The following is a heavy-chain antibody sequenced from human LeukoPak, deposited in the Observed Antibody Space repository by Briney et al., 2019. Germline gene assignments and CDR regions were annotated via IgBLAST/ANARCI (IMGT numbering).Heavy chain of an antibody. Sequence: PGGSLRLSCAASGFTFSSYAMSWVRQAPGKGLEWVASIRPDGSGDFHMDSVKGRFTISRDNAEKSLSLQMNSLRAEDTAIYYCARLMGGVTTYDLWGQGTLVTVSS. CDR2: IRPDGSGD. CDR3: ARLMGGVTTYDL. D-gene: IGHD4-11*01. CDR1: GFTFSSYA. V-gene: IGHV3-7*01. J-gene: IGHJ5*02.